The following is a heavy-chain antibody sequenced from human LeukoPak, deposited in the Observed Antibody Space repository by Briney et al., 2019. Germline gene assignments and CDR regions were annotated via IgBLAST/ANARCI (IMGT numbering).Heavy chain of an antibody. V-gene: IGHV4-39*07. CDR3: AKFRRAGTKGDAFDI. D-gene: IGHD6-13*01. CDR1: GGSISSSSYY. CDR2: IYYSGST. Sequence: PSETLSLTCTVSGGSISSSSYYWGWIRQPPGKGLEWIGSIYYSGSTYYNPSLKSRVTISVDTSKNQFSLKLSSVTAADTAVYYCAKFRRAGTKGDAFDIWGQGTMVTVSS. J-gene: IGHJ3*02.